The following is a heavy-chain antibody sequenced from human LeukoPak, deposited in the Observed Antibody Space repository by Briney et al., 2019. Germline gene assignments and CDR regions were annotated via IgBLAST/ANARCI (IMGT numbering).Heavy chain of an antibody. Sequence: SETLSLTCAVYGGSFSGYYWSWIRQPPGKGLEWIGEINHSGSTNYNPSLKSRVTISVDTSKNQFSLKLSSVTAADTAVYYCARGSSSWDRWGQGTLVTVSS. CDR2: INHSGST. CDR1: GGSFSGYY. J-gene: IGHJ4*02. CDR3: ARGSSSWDR. V-gene: IGHV4-34*01. D-gene: IGHD6-13*01.